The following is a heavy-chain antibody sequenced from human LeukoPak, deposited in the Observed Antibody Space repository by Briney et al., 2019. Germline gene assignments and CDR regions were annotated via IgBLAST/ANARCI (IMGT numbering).Heavy chain of an antibody. CDR3: ARHGYIQFWLY. Sequence: TSETLSLTCTVSGASISRDTFFWGWIHQSPEKGLEWIGSIDSSGTTHYNSSLKSRVIISVDTSKNQVPLNLTSVTFADTAVYYCARHGYIQFWLYWGQGTQVIVSS. V-gene: IGHV4-39*01. CDR2: IDSSGTT. D-gene: IGHD5-18*01. J-gene: IGHJ4*02. CDR1: GASISRDTFF.